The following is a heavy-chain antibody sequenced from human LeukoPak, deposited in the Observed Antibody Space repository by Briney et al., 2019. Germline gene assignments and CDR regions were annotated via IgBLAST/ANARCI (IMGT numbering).Heavy chain of an antibody. CDR3: ARVGELMVYAPHGPDDAFDI. CDR1: GGSISSYY. CDR2: IYYSGST. J-gene: IGHJ3*02. V-gene: IGHV4-59*08. D-gene: IGHD2-8*01. Sequence: SETLSLTCTVSGGSISSYYWSWIRQPPGKGLEWIGYIYYSGSTDYNPSLKSRVTISIDTSKNQFSLKLSSVTAADTAVYYCARVGELMVYAPHGPDDAFDIWGQGTMVTVSS.